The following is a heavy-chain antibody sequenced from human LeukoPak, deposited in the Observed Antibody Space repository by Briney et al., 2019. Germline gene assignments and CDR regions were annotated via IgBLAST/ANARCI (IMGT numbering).Heavy chain of an antibody. CDR2: IRSKAYRGTT. V-gene: IGHV3-49*03. CDR1: GLTLGQYA. J-gene: IGHJ3*02. CDR3: TTSLQYYYDTSGPVPDAFDI. D-gene: IGHD3-22*01. Sequence: PGRSLRLPCTAWGLTLGQYAMRGLRQAPGKGLEWVGFIRSKAYRGTTEYAASVKGRFTISRDDSKSTAYMQMNSLKIEDTAVYYCTTSLQYYYDTSGPVPDAFDIWGQGTMVTVSS.